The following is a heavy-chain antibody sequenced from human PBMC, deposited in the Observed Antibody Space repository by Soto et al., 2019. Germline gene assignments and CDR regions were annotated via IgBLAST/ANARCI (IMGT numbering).Heavy chain of an antibody. CDR2: INPNSGGT. CDR3: ARDARGDEAPMDY. CDR1: GYTFTGYY. D-gene: IGHD3-10*01. J-gene: IGHJ4*02. Sequence: ASVKVSCKASGYTFTGYYMHWVQQAPGQGLEWMGWINPNSGGTNYAQKFQGWVTMTRDTSISTAYMELSRLRSDDTAVYYCARDARGDEAPMDYWGQGTLVTVSS. V-gene: IGHV1-2*04.